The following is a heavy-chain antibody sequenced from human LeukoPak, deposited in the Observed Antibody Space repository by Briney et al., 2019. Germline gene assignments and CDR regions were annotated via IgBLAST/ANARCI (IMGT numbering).Heavy chain of an antibody. D-gene: IGHD6-19*01. CDR2: ISTYNGNT. CDR1: GYTFTTFD. V-gene: IGHV1-18*01. J-gene: IGHJ5*02. CDR3: ARARSGAVARNYNWFDP. Sequence: ASVKVSCKASGYTFTTFDISWVRQGPGQGLEWMGWISTYNGNTNYAQNLQGRVPMTTDTSTSTAYMELRSLTSDDTAVYYCARARSGAVARNYNWFDPWGQGTLVTVSS.